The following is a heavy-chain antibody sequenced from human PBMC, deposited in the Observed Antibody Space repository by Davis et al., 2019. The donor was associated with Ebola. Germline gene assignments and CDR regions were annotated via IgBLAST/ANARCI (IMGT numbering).Heavy chain of an antibody. V-gene: IGHV4-39*01. J-gene: IGHJ5*02. CDR1: GGSIRSSSYY. D-gene: IGHD3-10*01. CDR3: ARVILWFGELSIDP. CDR2: IYYSGST. Sequence: MPSETLSLTCTVSGGSIRSSSYYWGWIRQPPGKGLEWIGSIYYSGSTYYNPSLKSRVTISVDTSKNQFSLNLSSVTAADTAVYYCARVILWFGELSIDPWGQGTLVTVSS.